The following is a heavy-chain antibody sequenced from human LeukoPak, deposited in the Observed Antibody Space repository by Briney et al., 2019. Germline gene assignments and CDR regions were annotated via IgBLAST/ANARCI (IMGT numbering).Heavy chain of an antibody. CDR1: GFTFDDYG. V-gene: IGHV3-20*04. D-gene: IGHD2-8*01. Sequence: GGSLRLSCAASGFTFDDYGMSWVRQAPGKGLEWVSGINWNGGSTGYADSVKGRFTISRDNSKNTLYLQMNSLRAEDTAVYYCAKDPDCTSGVCYTFFDYWGQGTLVTVSS. CDR3: AKDPDCTSGVCYTFFDY. J-gene: IGHJ4*02. CDR2: INWNGGST.